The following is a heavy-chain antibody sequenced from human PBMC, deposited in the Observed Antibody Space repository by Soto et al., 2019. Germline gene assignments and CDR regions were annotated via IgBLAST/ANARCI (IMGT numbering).Heavy chain of an antibody. CDR1: GFTFSNAW. V-gene: IGHV3-15*01. J-gene: IGHJ2*01. CDR2: IKSKTDGGTT. CDR3: TTDYSGNPYWYFDL. D-gene: IGHD3-10*01. Sequence: GESLKISCAASGFTFSNAWMSWVRQAPGKGLEWVGRIKSKTDGGTTDYAAPVKGRFTISRDDSKNTLYLQMNSLKTEDTAVYYCTTDYSGNPYWYFDLWGRGTLVTVSS.